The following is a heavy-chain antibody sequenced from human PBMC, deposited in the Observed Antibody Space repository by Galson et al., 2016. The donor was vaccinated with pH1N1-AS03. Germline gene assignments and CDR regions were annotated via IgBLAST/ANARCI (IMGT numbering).Heavy chain of an antibody. Sequence: SLRLSCAASGFTFSNYAMGWVRQAPGKGLEWVSALSNSAASTYYADSVKGRFTISRDNSKNTLYLQMNSLRAEDTAIYYCAREIHFSGPLDYWGQGTPVTVSS. CDR3: AREIHFSGPLDY. J-gene: IGHJ4*02. D-gene: IGHD6-19*01. V-gene: IGHV3-23*01. CDR2: LSNSAAST. CDR1: GFTFSNYA.